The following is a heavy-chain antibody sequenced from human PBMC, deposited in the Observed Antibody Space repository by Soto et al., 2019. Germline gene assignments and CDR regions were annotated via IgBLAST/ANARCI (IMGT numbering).Heavy chain of an antibody. CDR3: ARDYSGYTSPDYYYYGMDV. D-gene: IGHD5-12*01. V-gene: IGHV1-2*02. Sequence: ASVKVSCKASGYTFTGYYMHWVRQAPGQGLEWMGWINPNSGGTNYAQKFQGRVTMTRDTSISTAYMELSRLRSDDTAVYYCARDYSGYTSPDYYYYGMDVWGQGTTVTV. CDR2: INPNSGGT. J-gene: IGHJ6*02. CDR1: GYTFTGYY.